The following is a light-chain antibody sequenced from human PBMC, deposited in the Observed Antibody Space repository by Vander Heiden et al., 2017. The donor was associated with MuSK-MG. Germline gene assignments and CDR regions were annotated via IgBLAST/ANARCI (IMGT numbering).Light chain of an antibody. CDR3: QKDNSSPYT. V-gene: IGKV1-5*01. J-gene: IGKJ2*01. Sequence: DIQLTQSPSTLSASVGDRVTITCRASQSISSCLAWYQQKPGKAPKLLIYDASSLESGVPSRFSGGGSGTEFTLTISSLQPDDVAAYYCQKDNSSPYTFGQGTKVEIK. CDR2: DAS. CDR1: QSISSC.